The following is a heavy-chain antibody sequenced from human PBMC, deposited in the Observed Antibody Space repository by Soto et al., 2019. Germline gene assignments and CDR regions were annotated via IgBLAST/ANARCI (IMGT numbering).Heavy chain of an antibody. CDR2: ISGSGGST. Sequence: EVQLLESGGGLVQPGGSLRLSCAASGFTFSSYAMSWVRQAPGKGLEWVSAISGSGGSTYYADSVKGRFTISRDNSKNTLYLQMNSLRAEDTAVYYCPTTGNIVATIDYWGQGTLVTVSS. D-gene: IGHD5-12*01. J-gene: IGHJ4*02. CDR1: GFTFSSYA. V-gene: IGHV3-23*01. CDR3: PTTGNIVATIDY.